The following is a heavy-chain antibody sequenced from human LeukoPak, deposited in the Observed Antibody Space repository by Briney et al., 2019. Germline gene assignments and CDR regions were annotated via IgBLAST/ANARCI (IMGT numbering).Heavy chain of an antibody. D-gene: IGHD3-3*01. CDR3: AREIRRSGLGSY. J-gene: IGHJ4*02. Sequence: KASETLSLTCAVSGGSISSSNWWSWVRQPPGKGLEWIGEIYHSGSTNYNPSLKSRVTISVDKSKNQFSLKLSSVTAADTAVYYCAREIRRSGLGSYWGQGTLVTVSS. V-gene: IGHV4-4*02. CDR2: IYHSGST. CDR1: GGSISSSNW.